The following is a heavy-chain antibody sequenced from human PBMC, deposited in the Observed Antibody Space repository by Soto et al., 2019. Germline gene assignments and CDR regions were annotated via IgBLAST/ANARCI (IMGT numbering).Heavy chain of an antibody. CDR1: GGSFSGYY. CDR3: ARERSGGYYYYYGMDV. J-gene: IGHJ6*02. D-gene: IGHD3-3*01. Sequence: TSETLSLTCAVYGGSFSGYYWTWIRQPPGKGLEWIGEINHSGSTNYNPSLKSRVTISVDTSKNQFSLKLSSVTAADTAVYYCARERSGGYYYYYGMDVWGQGTTVTVSS. V-gene: IGHV4-34*01. CDR2: INHSGST.